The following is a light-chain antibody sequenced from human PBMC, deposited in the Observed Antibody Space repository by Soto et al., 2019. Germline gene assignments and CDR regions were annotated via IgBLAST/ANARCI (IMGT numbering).Light chain of an antibody. Sequence: QSALTQPASVSGSPGQSITISCTGTSSDVGGYNYVSWYQHHPGKAPKLMIYDVSNRPSGISNRFSGSKSGNTASLTISGLQAEDEADYYSSSYTSTSTLVGFGGGTKRTVL. V-gene: IGLV2-14*03. J-gene: IGLJ2*01. CDR1: SSDVGGYNY. CDR2: DVS. CDR3: SSYTSTSTLVG.